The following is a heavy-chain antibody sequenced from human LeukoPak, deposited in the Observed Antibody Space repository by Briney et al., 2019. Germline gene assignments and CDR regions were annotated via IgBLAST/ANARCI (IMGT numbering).Heavy chain of an antibody. J-gene: IGHJ5*02. CDR1: GFTFSSYS. CDR3: ARGKTSQNIVTRKTYNWFDP. Sequence: GGSLRLSCAASGFTFSSYSVNWVRQAPGKGLEWVSYISSSSSTIYYADSVKGRFAISRDNAKNSLYLQMKSLKAEDTAVYYCARGKTSQNIVTRKTYNWFDPWGQGTLVTVSS. V-gene: IGHV3-48*04. D-gene: IGHD2/OR15-2a*01. CDR2: ISSSSSTI.